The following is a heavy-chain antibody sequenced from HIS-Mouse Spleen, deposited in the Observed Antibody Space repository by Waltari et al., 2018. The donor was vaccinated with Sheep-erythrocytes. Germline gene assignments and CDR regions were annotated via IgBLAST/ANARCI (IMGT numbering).Heavy chain of an antibody. J-gene: IGHJ4*02. CDR3: ARGARGSSWYLDY. CDR1: GGSISSSSYY. V-gene: IGHV4-39*07. D-gene: IGHD6-13*01. CDR2: IYYSGST. Sequence: QLQLQESGPGLVKPSETLSLTCTVSGGSISSSSYYWGWIRQPPGKGLEWIGSIYYSGSTYYTPSLKSRVTISVDTSKNQFSLKLSSVTAADTAVYYCARGARGSSWYLDYWGQGTLVTVSS.